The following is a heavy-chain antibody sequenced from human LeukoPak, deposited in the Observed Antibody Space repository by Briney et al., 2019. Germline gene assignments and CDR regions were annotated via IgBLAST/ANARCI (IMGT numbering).Heavy chain of an antibody. Sequence: GGSLRLSCAASGFTFDDYAMHWVRQAPGKGLEWVSGISWNSGSIGYADSVKGRCTISRDNAKNSLYLQMNSLRAEDMALYYCAKGGGDSPYYFDYWGQGTLVTVSS. D-gene: IGHD2-21*02. CDR2: ISWNSGSI. J-gene: IGHJ4*02. V-gene: IGHV3-9*03. CDR3: AKGGGDSPYYFDY. CDR1: GFTFDDYA.